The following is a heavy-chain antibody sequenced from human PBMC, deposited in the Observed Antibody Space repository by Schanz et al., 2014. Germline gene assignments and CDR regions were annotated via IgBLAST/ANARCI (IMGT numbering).Heavy chain of an antibody. CDR3: ARATFGFYGSGSFYVWFDP. Sequence: QVQLQESGPGLVNPSQTLSLTCAVSGGSISSGDYSWSWIRQPPGQGLEWIGDINHGGRTYYNPSLESRVTIALDRSENHFSLRLDYVTAADTAVYYCARATFGFYGSGSFYVWFDPWGQGTLVTVSS. CDR2: INHGGRT. V-gene: IGHV4-30-2*01. CDR1: GGSISSGDYS. D-gene: IGHD3-10*01. J-gene: IGHJ5*02.